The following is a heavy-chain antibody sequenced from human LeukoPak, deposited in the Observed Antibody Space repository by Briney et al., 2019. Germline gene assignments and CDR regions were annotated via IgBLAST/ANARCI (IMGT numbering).Heavy chain of an antibody. J-gene: IGHJ4*02. V-gene: IGHV4-59*01. CDR2: IYYNGSP. D-gene: IGHD3-22*01. CDR3: ARDSRSYERSGYYHFDY. CDR1: GASLISYY. Sequence: PLETLSLTCTVSGASLISYYWKWIRQPPGKGLESIGYIYYNGSPHYNPSLKSRVTMSQDTSKTQFSLKLTSVTAADTAVYYCARDSRSYERSGYYHFDYWGQGSLVTVSS.